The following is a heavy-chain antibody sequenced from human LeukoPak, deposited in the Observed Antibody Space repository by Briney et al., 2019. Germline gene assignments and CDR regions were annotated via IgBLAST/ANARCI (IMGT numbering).Heavy chain of an antibody. CDR2: IYTSGST. V-gene: IGHV4-61*02. Sequence: ASETLSLTCTVSGGSISSGSYYWSWIRQPAGKGLEWIGRIYTSGSTNYNPSLKSRVTISVDTSKNQSSLKLSSVTAADTAVYYCARGVVVVPAAISPYYYYYMDVWGKGTTVTVSS. CDR3: ARGVVVVPAAISPYYYYYMDV. D-gene: IGHD2-2*01. CDR1: GGSISSGSYY. J-gene: IGHJ6*03.